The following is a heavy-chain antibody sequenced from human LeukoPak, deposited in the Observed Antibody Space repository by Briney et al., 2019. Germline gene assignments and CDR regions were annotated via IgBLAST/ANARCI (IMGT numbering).Heavy chain of an antibody. V-gene: IGHV3-43*02. J-gene: IGHJ4*02. CDR2: ISGDGGST. Sequence: GGSLRLSCAASGFTFDDYAMHWVRQAPGKGLEWVSLISGDGGSTYYADSVKGRFTISRDNSKNPQYLQMNSLRTEDTALYYCAKGWPGGVIVYFDYWGQGTLVTVSS. CDR1: GFTFDDYA. CDR3: AKGWPGGVIVYFDY. D-gene: IGHD3-16*02.